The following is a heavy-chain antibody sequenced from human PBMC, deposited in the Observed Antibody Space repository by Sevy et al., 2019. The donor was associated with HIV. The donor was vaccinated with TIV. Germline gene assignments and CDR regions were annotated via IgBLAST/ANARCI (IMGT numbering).Heavy chain of an antibody. D-gene: IGHD3-3*01. J-gene: IGHJ6*02. CDR3: ARADDFWSGYTSTHGLDV. CDR2: INHSGST. CDR1: GGSFSGYY. V-gene: IGHV4-34*01. Sequence: SETLSLTCAVYGGSFSGYYWSWIRQPWGKGLEWIGEINHSGSTNYNPPLKSRVTISVDTSKNQFFLKLSSVTAADTAAYYCARADDFWSGYTSTHGLDVWGQGTTVTVSS.